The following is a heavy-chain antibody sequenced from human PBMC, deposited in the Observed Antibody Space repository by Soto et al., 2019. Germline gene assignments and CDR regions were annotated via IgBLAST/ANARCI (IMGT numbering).Heavy chain of an antibody. J-gene: IGHJ5*02. Sequence: QVQLVQSGAEVKKPGSSVKVSCKASGGTFSSYAISWVRQAPGQGLEWMGGIIPIFGTANYAQKFQGRVTITADESTSTAYMELSSLRSEDTAVYYCARDKRKYCDILTGYYWFDPWGQGTLVTVSS. D-gene: IGHD3-9*01. CDR3: ARDKRKYCDILTGYYWFDP. V-gene: IGHV1-69*01. CDR1: GGTFSSYA. CDR2: IIPIFGTA.